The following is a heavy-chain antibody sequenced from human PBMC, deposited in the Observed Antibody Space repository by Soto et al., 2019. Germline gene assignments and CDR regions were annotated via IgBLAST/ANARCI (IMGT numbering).Heavy chain of an antibody. Sequence: SETLSLTCTVSGGSISSGGYYWSWIRQHPGKGLEWIGYIYYSGRTYYNPSLKSRVTISVDTSKTQFSLKLSSVTAADTAVYYCAREDIVVVPAAMPGAFDIWGQGTMV. CDR1: GGSISSGGYY. D-gene: IGHD2-2*01. CDR2: IYYSGRT. J-gene: IGHJ3*02. CDR3: AREDIVVVPAAMPGAFDI. V-gene: IGHV4-31*03.